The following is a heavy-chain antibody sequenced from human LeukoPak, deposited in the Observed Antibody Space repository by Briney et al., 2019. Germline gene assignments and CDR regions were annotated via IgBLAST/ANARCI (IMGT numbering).Heavy chain of an antibody. V-gene: IGHV5-51*01. J-gene: IGHJ5*02. Sequence: GAALKISFKGCGCSFTSYWIGWGRPMAGKGMEGMGSIYPGDSDTRYSPSFQGQVTISADKSISTAYLQWSSLKASDTAMYYCARHRPKRVDNWFDPWGQGTLVTVSS. CDR1: GCSFTSYW. CDR2: IYPGDSDT. CDR3: ARHRPKRVDNWFDP.